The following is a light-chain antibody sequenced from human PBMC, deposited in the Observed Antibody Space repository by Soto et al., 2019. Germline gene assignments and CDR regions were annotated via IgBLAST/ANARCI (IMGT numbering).Light chain of an antibody. Sequence: EIVLTQSPGTLSVSLGERATVSCRASQSVGINLAWYQQRPGQTPRLLIYDASTRATGVPTRFSGSGSGTEFSLTVSSIPAEYSAVYYCQHYSGWPLFGPGTRV. V-gene: IGKV3-15*01. CDR1: QSVGIN. CDR2: DAS. CDR3: QHYSGWPL. J-gene: IGKJ3*01.